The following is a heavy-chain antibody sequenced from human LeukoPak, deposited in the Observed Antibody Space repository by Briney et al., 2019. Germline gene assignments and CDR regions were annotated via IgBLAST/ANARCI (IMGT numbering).Heavy chain of an antibody. CDR3: ARETTMVRGVIDY. Sequence: PGGSLRLSCAASGFTFSSYEMNWVRQAPGKGLEWVSYISSSGSTIYYADSVKGRFTISRDNAKNSLYLQMNSLRAEDTAVYYCARETTMVRGVIDYWGQGTLSPSPQ. CDR2: ISSSGSTI. V-gene: IGHV3-48*03. D-gene: IGHD3-10*01. J-gene: IGHJ4*02. CDR1: GFTFSSYE.